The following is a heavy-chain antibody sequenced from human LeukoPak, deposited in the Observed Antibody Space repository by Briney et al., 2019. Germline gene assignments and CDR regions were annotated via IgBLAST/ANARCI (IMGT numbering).Heavy chain of an antibody. J-gene: IGHJ6*02. CDR3: ASRSGRNYYGMDV. D-gene: IGHD3-10*01. CDR1: GGSISSYY. CDR2: AYYSGST. Sequence: SETLSLTCTVSGGSISSYYWNWIRQPPGKALEWLGYAYYSGSTNYNPSLKTRLTISVDTSKAHFSLTLSSVTAADTAIYYCASRSGRNYYGMDVWGQGTTVIVFS. V-gene: IGHV4-59*01.